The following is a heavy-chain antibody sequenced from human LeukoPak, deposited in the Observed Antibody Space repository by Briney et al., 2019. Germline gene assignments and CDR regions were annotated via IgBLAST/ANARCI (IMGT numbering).Heavy chain of an antibody. CDR2: IIPIFGTA. J-gene: IGHJ6*03. Sequence: ASVKVSCKASGGTFSSYAISWVRQAPGQGLEWMGGIIPIFGTANYAQKFQGRVTITADESTSTAYMELSSLRSEDTAVYYCARVLRHIRDYYYYMDVWGKGTTVTISS. V-gene: IGHV1-69*13. CDR1: GGTFSSYA. CDR3: ARVLRHIRDYYYYMDV.